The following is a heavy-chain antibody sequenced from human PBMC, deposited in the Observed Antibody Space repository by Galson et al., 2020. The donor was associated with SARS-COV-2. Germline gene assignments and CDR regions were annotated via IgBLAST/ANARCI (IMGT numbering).Heavy chain of an antibody. V-gene: IGHV4-39*01. Sequence: ETSETLSLTCTVSGGSISSSSYYWGWIRQPPGQGLEWIGSIYYSGSTYYNPSLKSRVTISVDTSKNQFSLKLSSVTAADTAVYYCARLWADYDYVWGSYRQYYFDYWGQGTLVTVSS. CDR2: IYYSGST. CDR1: GGSISSSSYY. D-gene: IGHD3-16*02. CDR3: ARLWADYDYVWGSYRQYYFDY. J-gene: IGHJ4*02.